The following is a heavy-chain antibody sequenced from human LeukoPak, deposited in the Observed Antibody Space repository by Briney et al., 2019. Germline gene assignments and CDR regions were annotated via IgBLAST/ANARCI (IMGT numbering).Heavy chain of an antibody. D-gene: IGHD3-16*01. J-gene: IGHJ4*02. V-gene: IGHV3-15*01. CDR3: TSALNLVLGELLGY. CDR2: IKTEAEDGTT. CDR1: GFIFSKAW. Sequence: PGGSLRLSCAASGFIFSKAWMAWVRQAPGKGLEWVGHIKTEAEDGTTDYAAAVKGRFTISRDDAKSTLYLQMNSLNTEDTAVYFCTSALNLVLGELLGYWGQGTLVTVSS.